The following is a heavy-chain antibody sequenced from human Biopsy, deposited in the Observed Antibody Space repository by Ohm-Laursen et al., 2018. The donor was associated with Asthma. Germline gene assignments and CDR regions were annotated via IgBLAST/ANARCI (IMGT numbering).Heavy chain of an antibody. CDR3: ARTYYDFLTGQVKDVFGV. V-gene: IGHV1-3*04. J-gene: IGHJ3*01. CDR1: GYNFISFA. Sequence: ASVTASCKASGYNFISFAIHWVRQAPGQRLEWMGWVNTGNGDTKYSQKFQGRVTITRGTSASTAYMELRGLRSEDTATYYCARTYYDFLTGQVKDVFGVWGQGTMVTVSS. D-gene: IGHD3-9*01. CDR2: VNTGNGDT.